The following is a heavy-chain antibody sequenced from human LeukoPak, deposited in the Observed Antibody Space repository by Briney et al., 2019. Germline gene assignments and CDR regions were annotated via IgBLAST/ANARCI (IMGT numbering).Heavy chain of an antibody. CDR2: TYYRSKWYN. J-gene: IGHJ4*02. D-gene: IGHD6-19*01. V-gene: IGHV6-1*01. CDR3: ARTGYSSGWTSPDHFDY. CDR1: GDSVSSNSAA. Sequence: SQTLSLTCAISGDSVSSNSAAWNWIRQSPSRGLEWLGGTYYRSKWYNDYAVSVKSRITINPDTSKNQFSLQLNSVTPEDTAVYYCARTGYSSGWTSPDHFDYWGQGTLVTVSS.